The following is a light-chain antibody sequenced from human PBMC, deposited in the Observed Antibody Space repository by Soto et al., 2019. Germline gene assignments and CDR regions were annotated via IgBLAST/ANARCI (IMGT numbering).Light chain of an antibody. CDR2: RNT. J-gene: IGLJ3*02. V-gene: IGLV1-44*01. Sequence: QSVLTQPPSASGTPGQGVTLSCSGSASNIGSQPVSWYQHLPGTAPKLLISRNTERPSGVPDRFSGSKSGTSAALAISGFQSEDEGDYYCAAWDDSLDAGLFGGGTKLTVL. CDR3: AAWDDSLDAGL. CDR1: ASNIGSQP.